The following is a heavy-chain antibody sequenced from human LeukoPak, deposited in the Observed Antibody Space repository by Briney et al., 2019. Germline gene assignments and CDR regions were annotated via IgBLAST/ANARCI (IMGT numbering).Heavy chain of an antibody. CDR2: ISYDGSNK. D-gene: IGHD1-1*01. Sequence: GGSLRLSCAASGXTFSSYAMHWVRQAPGKGLEWVAVISYDGSNKYYADSVKGRFTISRDNSKNTLYLQMNSLRAEDTAVYYCARDPSYNWNDGYFDYWGQGTLVTVSS. CDR1: GXTFSSYA. V-gene: IGHV3-30-3*01. CDR3: ARDPSYNWNDGYFDY. J-gene: IGHJ4*02.